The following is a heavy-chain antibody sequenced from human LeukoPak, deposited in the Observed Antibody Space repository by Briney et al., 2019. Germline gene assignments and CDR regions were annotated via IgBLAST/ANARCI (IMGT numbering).Heavy chain of an antibody. CDR3: AKVLYSSSWRAFDY. Sequence: GGSLRLSCAASGFTFSSYGMHWVRQAPGKGLEWVAVISYDGSNKYYADSVKGRFTISRDNSKNTLYLQMNSLRAEDTAVYYCAKVLYSSSWRAFDYWGQGTLVTVSS. V-gene: IGHV3-30*18. CDR1: GFTFSSYG. D-gene: IGHD6-13*01. CDR2: ISYDGSNK. J-gene: IGHJ4*02.